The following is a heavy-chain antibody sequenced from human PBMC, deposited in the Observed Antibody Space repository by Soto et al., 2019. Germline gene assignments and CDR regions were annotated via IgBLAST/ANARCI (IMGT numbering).Heavy chain of an antibody. CDR1: GGSIGSYY. D-gene: IGHD6-13*01. J-gene: IGHJ5*02. Sequence: SETLSLTCTVSGGSIGSYYWSWIRQPPGKGLEWIGYIYYSGSTNYNPSLKSRVTISVDTSKNQFSLKLSSVTAADTAVYYCARLDSDYSSRWPNWFHPWGQGTLVSGSS. V-gene: IGHV4-59*08. CDR2: IYYSGST. CDR3: ARLDSDYSSRWPNWFHP.